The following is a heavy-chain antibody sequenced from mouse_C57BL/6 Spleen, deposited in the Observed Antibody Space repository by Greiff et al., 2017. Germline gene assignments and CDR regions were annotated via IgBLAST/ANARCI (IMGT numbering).Heavy chain of an antibody. CDR2: SYPGAGDT. CDR3: ARWLLNFYAMDY. Sequence: VQLQQSGAELVKPGASVKISCKASGYAFSSYWMNWVKQRPGKGLEWIGQSYPGAGDTNYNGKFKGKATLTADKSSSTAYMQLSSLTSEDSAVYFCARWLLNFYAMDYWGQGTSVTVSS. D-gene: IGHD2-3*01. J-gene: IGHJ4*01. CDR1: GYAFSSYW. V-gene: IGHV1-80*01.